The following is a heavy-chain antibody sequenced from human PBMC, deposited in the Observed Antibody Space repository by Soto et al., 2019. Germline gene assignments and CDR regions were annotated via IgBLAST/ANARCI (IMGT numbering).Heavy chain of an antibody. V-gene: IGHV1-69*06. Sequence: QVQLVQSGAEVKKPGSSVKVSCKASGGTFSSYAISWVRQAPGQGLEWMGGIIPIFGTANYAQKFQGRVTITADKSTSTAYMELSSLRSEDTAVYYCARGSLRFLEWSSAPTSMDVWGQGTTVTVSS. CDR2: IIPIFGTA. CDR1: GGTFSSYA. J-gene: IGHJ6*02. D-gene: IGHD3-3*01. CDR3: ARGSLRFLEWSSAPTSMDV.